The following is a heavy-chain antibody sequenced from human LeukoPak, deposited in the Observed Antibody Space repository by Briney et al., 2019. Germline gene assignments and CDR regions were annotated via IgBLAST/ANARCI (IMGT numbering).Heavy chain of an antibody. CDR1: GDSVSSNSVA. J-gene: IGHJ3*02. CDR3: ARRRDGTAFDI. CDR2: TKYRSKWYN. V-gene: IGHV6-1*01. Sequence: SQTLSLTCAISGDSVSSNSVAWDWIRQSPSRGLEWLGRTKYRSKWYNDYAASVKSRITINADTSKNQFSPQLNSVTPEDTAVYYCARRRDGTAFDIWGQGTVVTVSS.